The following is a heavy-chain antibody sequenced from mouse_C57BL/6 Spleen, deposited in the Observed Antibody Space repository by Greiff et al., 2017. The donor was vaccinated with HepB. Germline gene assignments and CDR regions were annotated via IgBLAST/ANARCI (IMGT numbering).Heavy chain of an antibody. CDR1: GYTFTSYG. CDR3: ARWDYDYDEGFAY. CDR2: IYIGNGYT. J-gene: IGHJ3*01. Sequence: VQLQQSGAELVRPGSSVKMSCKTSGYTFTSYGINWVKQRPGQGVAWIGYIYIGNGYTEYNEKFKGKATMTSATSSSTSYMQLSSLTTEDSAIYFLARWDYDYDEGFAYWGKGTLVTVSA. V-gene: IGHV1-58*01. D-gene: IGHD2-4*01.